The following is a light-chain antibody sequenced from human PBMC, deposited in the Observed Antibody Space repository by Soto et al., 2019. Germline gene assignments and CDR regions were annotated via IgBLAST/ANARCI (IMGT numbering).Light chain of an antibody. J-gene: IGKJ1*01. CDR3: QQYGGSPWT. V-gene: IGKV3-20*01. Sequence: EIVLTQSPGTLSVSPGEGATLSCRASQRISISYLAWYQQKPGQAPRLLIYGSSTRATGIPVRFSGSGSETDFTLTISRLEPEDFAVYYCQQYGGSPWTFGQGTKVEIK. CDR2: GSS. CDR1: QRISISY.